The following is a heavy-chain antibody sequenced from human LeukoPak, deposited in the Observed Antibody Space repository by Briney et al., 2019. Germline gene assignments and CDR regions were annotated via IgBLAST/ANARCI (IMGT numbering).Heavy chain of an antibody. D-gene: IGHD3-10*01. CDR3: ARGHPRGNWFDP. V-gene: IGHV4-59*01. CDR1: GGSISSYY. Sequence: SETLSLTCTVSGGSISSYYWSWIRQPPGTGLEWIGYIYYSGSTNYNPSLKSRVTISVDTSKNQFSLKLSSVTAADTAVYYCARGHPRGNWFDPWGQGTLVTVSS. J-gene: IGHJ5*02. CDR2: IYYSGST.